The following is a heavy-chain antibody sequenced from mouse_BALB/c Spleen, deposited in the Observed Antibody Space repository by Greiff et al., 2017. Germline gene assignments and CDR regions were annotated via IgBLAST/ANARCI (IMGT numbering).Heavy chain of an antibody. D-gene: IGHD2-3*01. V-gene: IGHV1-87*01. CDR2: IYPGDGDT. CDR3: ARWGAWFAY. CDR1: GYTFTSYW. J-gene: IGHJ3*01. Sequence: VQLQQSGAELARPGASVKLSCKASGYTFTSYWMQWVKQRPGQGLEWIGAIYPGDGDTRYTQKFKGKATLTADKSSSTAYMQLSSLASEDSAVYYCARWGAWFAYWGQGTLVTVSA.